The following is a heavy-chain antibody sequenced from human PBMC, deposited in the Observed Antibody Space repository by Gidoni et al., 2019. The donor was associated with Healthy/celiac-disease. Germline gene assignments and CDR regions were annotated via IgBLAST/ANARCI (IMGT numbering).Heavy chain of an antibody. CDR3: ARSPYEDFWSGDYKEGNWFDP. V-gene: IGHV1-2*06. J-gene: IGHJ5*02. CDR1: GYTFTGYS. CDR2: INPNSGGT. Sequence: GASVKVSCKASGYTFTGYSMPWVRQAPGQGLEWMGRINPNSGGTNYAQKFQGRVTMTRDTSISTAYMELSRLRSDDTAVDYCARSPYEDFWSGDYKEGNWFDPWGQGTLVTVSS. D-gene: IGHD3-3*01.